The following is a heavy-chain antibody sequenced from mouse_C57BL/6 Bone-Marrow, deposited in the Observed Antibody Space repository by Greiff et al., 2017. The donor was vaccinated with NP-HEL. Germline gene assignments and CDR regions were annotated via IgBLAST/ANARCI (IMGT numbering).Heavy chain of an antibody. CDR2: IYWDDDK. V-gene: IGHV8-12*01. CDR1: GFSLSTSGMG. D-gene: IGHD2-1*01. J-gene: IGHJ4*01. Sequence: QVQLKESGPGILQSSQPLSLSCSFSGFSLSTSGMGVSWFRQPSGKGLEWPAHIYWDDDKRHNPSLNSRPTIAKDTSRNQVIRKITSVDTADTATYYSARRGGNYDCAMDYWGQGTSVTVSS. CDR3: ARRGGNYDCAMDY.